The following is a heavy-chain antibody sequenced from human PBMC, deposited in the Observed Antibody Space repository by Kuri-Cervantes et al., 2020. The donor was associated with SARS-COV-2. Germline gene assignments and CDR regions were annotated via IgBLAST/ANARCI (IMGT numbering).Heavy chain of an antibody. D-gene: IGHD2-21*01. V-gene: IGHV3-30*18. CDR1: GFTFSSYS. Sequence: GGSLRLSCAASGFTFSSYSMHWVRQAPGKGLEWVAVISHDGKNKKCIASGKGRFTISRDNSQNTLYLHMKSLRSEDTAMYYCAKDRVGVQDFWGQGILVTVSS. CDR2: ISHDGKNK. J-gene: IGHJ4*02. CDR3: AKDRVGVQDF.